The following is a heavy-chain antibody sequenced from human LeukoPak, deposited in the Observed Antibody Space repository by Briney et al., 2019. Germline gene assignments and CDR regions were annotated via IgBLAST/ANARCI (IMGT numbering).Heavy chain of an antibody. V-gene: IGHV3-23*01. CDR1: GFTLSNFA. D-gene: IGHD2-2*01. CDR3: AKGHTSTSCQYFDY. CDR2: SRRSGST. J-gene: IGHJ4*02. Sequence: GGSLRLSCVACGFTLSNFAMRWVGPAPGKGLEWVSASRRSGSTYYTDSVKCRFTISRHNAKTTLSLQMKGLGGEDTAVLYCAKGHTSTSCQYFDYWGKGTLATVS.